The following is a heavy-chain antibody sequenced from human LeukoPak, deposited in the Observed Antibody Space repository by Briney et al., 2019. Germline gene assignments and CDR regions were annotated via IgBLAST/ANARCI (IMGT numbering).Heavy chain of an antibody. D-gene: IGHD2-15*01. Sequence: SVKVSCKASGGTFSSYAISWVRQAPGQGLEWMGGIIPIFGTANYAQKFQGRVTITADKSTSTAYMELSSLRSEDTAVYYCARDNCSGGSCYGWFDPWGQGTLVTVSS. CDR1: GGTFSSYA. V-gene: IGHV1-69*06. J-gene: IGHJ5*02. CDR3: ARDNCSGGSCYGWFDP. CDR2: IIPIFGTA.